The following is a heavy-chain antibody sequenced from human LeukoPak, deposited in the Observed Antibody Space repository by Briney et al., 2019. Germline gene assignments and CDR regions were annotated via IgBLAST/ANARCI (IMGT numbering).Heavy chain of an antibody. J-gene: IGHJ4*02. CDR3: AREGTLDQDGSNFDY. V-gene: IGHV4-39*07. Sequence: SETLSLTCTVSGGSISSSSYYWGWIRQPPGKGLEWIGSIYYSGSTYYNPSLKSRVSISVDTSKNQFSLKLSSVTAADTAVYYCAREGTLDQDGSNFDYWGQGTLVTVSS. CDR1: GGSISSSSYY. D-gene: IGHD1/OR15-1a*01. CDR2: IYYSGST.